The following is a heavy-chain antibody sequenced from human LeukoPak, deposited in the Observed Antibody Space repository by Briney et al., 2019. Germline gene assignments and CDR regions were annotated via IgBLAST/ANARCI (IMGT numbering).Heavy chain of an antibody. V-gene: IGHV4-59*01. CDR1: GGSISSYY. J-gene: IGHJ4*02. Sequence: SETLSLTCTVSGGSISSYYWSWIRQPPGKGLEWIGYIYYSGSANYNPSLKSRVTISVDTSKNQFSLKLSSVTAADTAVYYCARGIFTYYYDSSGYYFDYWGQGTLVTVSS. CDR3: ARGIFTYYYDSSGYYFDY. D-gene: IGHD3-22*01. CDR2: IYYSGSA.